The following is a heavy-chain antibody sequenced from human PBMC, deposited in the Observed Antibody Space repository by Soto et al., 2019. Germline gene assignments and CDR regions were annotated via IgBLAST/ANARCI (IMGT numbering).Heavy chain of an antibody. V-gene: IGHV1-8*01. J-gene: IGHJ6*03. CDR2: MNPNSGNT. Sequence: ASVKVSCKASGYTFTSYDINWVRQATGQGLEWMGWMNPNSGNTGYAQKFQGRVTMTRNTSISTAYMELSSLRSEDTAVYYCARDYTDYYYYYYMDVWGKGTTVTVSS. CDR3: ARDYTDYYYYYYMDV. CDR1: GYTFTSYD. D-gene: IGHD4-4*01.